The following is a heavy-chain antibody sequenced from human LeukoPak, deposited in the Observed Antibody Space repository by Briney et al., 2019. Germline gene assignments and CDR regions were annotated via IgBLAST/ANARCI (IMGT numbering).Heavy chain of an antibody. V-gene: IGHV3-21*01. CDR3: ARDFAFYDSSGYYFDY. CDR2: ISSSSSYI. Sequence: PGGSLRLSCAASGFTFSSYSMNWVRQAPGKGLEWVSSISSSSSYIYYADSVKGRFTISRDNAKNSLYLQMNSLRAEDTAVYYCARDFAFYDSSGYYFDYWGQGTLVTVSS. CDR1: GFTFSSYS. J-gene: IGHJ4*02. D-gene: IGHD3-22*01.